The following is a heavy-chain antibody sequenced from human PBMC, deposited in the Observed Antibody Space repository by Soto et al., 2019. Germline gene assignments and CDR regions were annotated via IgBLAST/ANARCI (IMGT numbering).Heavy chain of an antibody. CDR3: AKGNKPRGSYYIDY. V-gene: IGHV3-23*01. Sequence: EVQLLESGGGLVQPGGSLRLSCAASGFIFSNYAMSWVRQAPGKGLEWVSGISVGSGSTYYADSLKGRLTISRDNSQNTLYLQMNSVRAEDTAVCYCAKGNKPRGSYYIDYWGQGTLVTVSP. CDR2: ISVGSGST. CDR1: GFIFSNYA. J-gene: IGHJ4*02.